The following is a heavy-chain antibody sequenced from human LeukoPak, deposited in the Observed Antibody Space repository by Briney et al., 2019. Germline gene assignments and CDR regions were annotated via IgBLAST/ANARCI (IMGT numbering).Heavy chain of an antibody. V-gene: IGHV3-48*01. Sequence: GGSLKLSCAASGFTFSTYGMNWVRQAPGKGLEWVSYISPSSSSIYYADSVKGRFTISRDNAKNSLYLQMNSLRAEDTAVYYCARAPRLVSAFDMWGRGTMVTVSS. CDR2: ISPSSSSI. J-gene: IGHJ3*02. CDR1: GFTFSTYG. D-gene: IGHD2-21*01. CDR3: ARAPRLVSAFDM.